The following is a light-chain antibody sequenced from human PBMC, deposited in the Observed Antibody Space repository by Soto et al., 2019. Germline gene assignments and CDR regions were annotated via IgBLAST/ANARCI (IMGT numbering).Light chain of an antibody. V-gene: IGKV3-15*01. CDR1: QSVSSN. CDR3: QQYNNWPLYT. Sequence: EIVMTQSPATLSVSPRERATLSCRASQSVSSNLAWYQQKPGQAPRLLIYGASTRATGIPARFSGSGSGTEFTLTISSLQSEDFAVYYRQQYNNWPLYTFGQGTKLEIK. J-gene: IGKJ2*01. CDR2: GAS.